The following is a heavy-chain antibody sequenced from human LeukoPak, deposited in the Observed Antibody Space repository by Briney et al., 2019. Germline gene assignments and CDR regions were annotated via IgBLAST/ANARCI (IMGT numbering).Heavy chain of an antibody. V-gene: IGHV4-31*03. J-gene: IGHJ4*02. Sequence: SETLSLTCTVSGGSISSGGYYWSWIRQHPGKGLEWIGYIYYSGSTYYNLSLKSRVTISVDTSKNQFSLKLSSVTAADTAVYYCARLRVVPAAMRFDYWGQGTLVTVSS. CDR3: ARLRVVPAAMRFDY. CDR2: IYYSGST. D-gene: IGHD2-2*01. CDR1: GGSISSGGYY.